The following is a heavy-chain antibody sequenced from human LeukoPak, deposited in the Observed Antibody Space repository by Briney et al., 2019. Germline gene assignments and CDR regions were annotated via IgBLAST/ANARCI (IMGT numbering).Heavy chain of an antibody. Sequence: SETLSLTCTVSGGSISSGGYYWSWIRQHPGKGLEWIGYIYYSGSTYYNPSLKSRVTISVDTSKNQFSLKLSSVTAADTAVYYCAGGVVARYYYYGMDVWGQGTTVTVSS. J-gene: IGHJ6*02. V-gene: IGHV4-31*03. CDR3: AGGVVARYYYYGMDV. CDR1: GGSISSGGYY. D-gene: IGHD3-3*01. CDR2: IYYSGST.